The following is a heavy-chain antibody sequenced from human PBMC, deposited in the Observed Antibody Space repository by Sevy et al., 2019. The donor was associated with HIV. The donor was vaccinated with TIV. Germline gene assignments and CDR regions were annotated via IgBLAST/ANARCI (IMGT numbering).Heavy chain of an antibody. J-gene: IGHJ4*02. CDR1: GGSISSGGYS. CDR3: ARAAATVTTVTHFDY. Sequence: SETLSLTCAVSGGSISSGGYSWNWIRQPPGEGLEWIGYIFHTGSTYYNPSLKSRVTISVDRSKNQFSLQLSSVTAADTVIYYCARAAATVTTVTHFDYWGQGTLVTVSS. D-gene: IGHD4-17*01. V-gene: IGHV4-30-2*01. CDR2: IFHTGST.